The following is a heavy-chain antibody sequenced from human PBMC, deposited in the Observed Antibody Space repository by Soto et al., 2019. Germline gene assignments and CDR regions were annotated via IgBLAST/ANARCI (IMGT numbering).Heavy chain of an antibody. V-gene: IGHV3-23*01. CDR1: GFTFSSYA. Sequence: PGGSLRLSCAASGFTFSSYAMSWVRQAPGKGLEWVSAISGSGGSTYYADSVKGHVTISVDKSINTAFVQWSSLKASDSAMYYCARRSRRFGETYYGLDVWGQGTTVTVSS. CDR3: ARRSRRFGETYYGLDV. J-gene: IGHJ6*02. D-gene: IGHD3-10*01. CDR2: ISGSGGST.